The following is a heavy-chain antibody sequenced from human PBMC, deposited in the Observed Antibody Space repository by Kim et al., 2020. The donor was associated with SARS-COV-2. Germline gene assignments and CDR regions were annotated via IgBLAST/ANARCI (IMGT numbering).Heavy chain of an antibody. J-gene: IGHJ4*02. Sequence: GGSLRLSCAASGFTFSSAILTWVRQAPGKGLEWISALRGSDVTTYYSDSVKGRFFISRDTSKNTLFLQLNDVKAEDTALYYCERGNGGDLRPTLDSWGQGTLVIVSS. CDR3: ERGNGGDLRPTLDS. CDR1: GFTFSSAI. D-gene: IGHD2-21*02. V-gene: IGHV3-23*01. CDR2: LRGSDVTT.